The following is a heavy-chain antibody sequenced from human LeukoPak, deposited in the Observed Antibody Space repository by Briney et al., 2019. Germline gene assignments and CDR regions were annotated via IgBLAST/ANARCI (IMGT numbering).Heavy chain of an antibody. CDR2: ISAYNGNT. J-gene: IGHJ4*02. CDR1: GYTFTSYG. D-gene: IGHD3-9*01. CDR3: ARRRGYDILTGYYYADY. V-gene: IGHV1-18*01. Sequence: ASVKVSCKASGYTFTSYGISWVRQAPGQGLEWMGWISAYNGNTNYAQKLQGRVTMTTDTSTSTAYMELRSLRSDDTAVYYCARRRGYDILTGYYYADYWGQGTLVTVSS.